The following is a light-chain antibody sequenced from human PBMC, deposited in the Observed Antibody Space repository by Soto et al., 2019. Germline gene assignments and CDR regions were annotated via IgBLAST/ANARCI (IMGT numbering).Light chain of an antibody. J-gene: IGKJ5*01. CDR2: GAS. V-gene: IGKV3-20*01. CDR1: QSVTTR. Sequence: EIVLTQSPDTLSLSPGGRATLSCRASQSVTTRLAWYQQKPGQPPRLRISGASVRASGVPVRISGSGSGTDFTLTISRREPEDFALYYCQQYGGSPITFGLGTRLEVK. CDR3: QQYGGSPIT.